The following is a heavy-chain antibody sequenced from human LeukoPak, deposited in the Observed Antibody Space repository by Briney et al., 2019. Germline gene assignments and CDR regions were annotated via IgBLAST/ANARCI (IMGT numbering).Heavy chain of an antibody. V-gene: IGHV5-51*01. D-gene: IGHD3-22*01. CDR1: GYSFTSYW. Sequence: GESLKISCKGSGYSFTSYWLGWVRQMPGKGLEWMGIIYPGDSDTRYSPSFQGQVTISADKSISTAYLQWSSLKASDTAMYYCARLAGYYDSSGVDLYYFDYWGQGTLVTVSS. CDR3: ARLAGYYDSSGVDLYYFDY. J-gene: IGHJ4*02. CDR2: IYPGDSDT.